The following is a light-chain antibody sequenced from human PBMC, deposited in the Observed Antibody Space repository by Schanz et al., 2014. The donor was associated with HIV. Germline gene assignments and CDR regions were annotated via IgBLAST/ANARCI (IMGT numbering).Light chain of an antibody. J-gene: IGLJ1*01. CDR3: SSFKGSASYV. Sequence: QSALTQPASVSGSPGQSITISCSGTSSDIGGSDYVSWYQQHPGRAPKVLIYDVRDRPSGVSNRFSGSKSGNTASLTISGLQAEDEADYHCSSFKGSASYVFGSGTKLTVL. CDR2: DVR. V-gene: IGLV2-14*03. CDR1: SSDIGGSDY.